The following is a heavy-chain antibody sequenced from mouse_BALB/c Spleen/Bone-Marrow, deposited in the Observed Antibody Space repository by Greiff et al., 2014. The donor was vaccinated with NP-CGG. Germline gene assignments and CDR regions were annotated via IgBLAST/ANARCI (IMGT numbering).Heavy chain of an antibody. CDR2: IDPANGNT. CDR3: AAYYDGSSQFAY. D-gene: IGHD1-1*01. J-gene: IGHJ3*01. CDR1: GFNIKDTY. Sequence: EVQLQQSGAELVKPGASVKLSCTASGFNIKDTYMHWVKQRPEQGLEWIGRIDPANGNTKYDPKFQGKATITADTSSNTAHLQLSSLTSEDTAVYYCAAYYDGSSQFAYWGQGTLVTVSA. V-gene: IGHV14-3*02.